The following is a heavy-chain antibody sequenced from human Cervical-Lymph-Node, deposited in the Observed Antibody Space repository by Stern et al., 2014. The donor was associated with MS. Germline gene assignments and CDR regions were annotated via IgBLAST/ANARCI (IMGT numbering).Heavy chain of an antibody. V-gene: IGHV3-74*01. J-gene: IGHJ4*02. D-gene: IGHD6-6*01. CDR3: ARGGRSSSLDY. CDR2: MDGDGSIR. Sequence: VQLVESGGGLVQPGGSLRLSCEASGLTFSTSFMHWVRQAPGKGLVWGSRMDGDGSIRSYADSVRGRFIISSDNAKNTLYLQMNSLRAEDTAVYYCARGGRSSSLDYWGQGTLVTVSS. CDR1: GLTFSTSF.